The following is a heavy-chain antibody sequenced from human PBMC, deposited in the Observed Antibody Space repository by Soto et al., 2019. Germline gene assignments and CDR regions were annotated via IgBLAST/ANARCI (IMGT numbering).Heavy chain of an antibody. J-gene: IGHJ6*02. Sequence: QLQLQESGPGLVKPSETLSLSCTVSGGSITSSSYWGWIRQPPGKGLEWIGSIYSTGNTYYNPSLKGRVTISADTSKNQFSLNLSSVTAADTAVYYCRSSSRYSTDVWGQGTMVYVSS. D-gene: IGHD6-13*01. CDR2: IYSTGNT. V-gene: IGHV4-39*01. CDR3: RSSSRYSTDV. CDR1: GGSITSSSY.